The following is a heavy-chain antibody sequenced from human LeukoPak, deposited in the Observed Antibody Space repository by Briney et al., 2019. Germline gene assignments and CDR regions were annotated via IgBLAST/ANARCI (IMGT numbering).Heavy chain of an antibody. Sequence: AASVKVSCKASGYTFTSYAMHWVRQAPGQRLEWMGWINAGNGNTKYSQKFQGRVTITRDTSASTAYMELSSLRSEDTAVYYCAREIAAAGTGGYGMDVWGQGTTVTV. CDR3: AREIAAAGTGGYGMDV. J-gene: IGHJ6*02. CDR2: INAGNGNT. CDR1: GYTFTSYA. D-gene: IGHD6-13*01. V-gene: IGHV1-3*01.